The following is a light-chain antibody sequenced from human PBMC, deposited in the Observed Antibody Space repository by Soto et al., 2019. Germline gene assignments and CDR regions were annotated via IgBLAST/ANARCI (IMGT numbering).Light chain of an antibody. CDR2: HAS. CDR1: QGISSA. J-gene: IGKJ4*01. CDR3: QQFNTYPT. V-gene: IGKV1-13*02. Sequence: AIQLTQSPSSLSASVGDRVTITCRASQGISSALAWYQQKPGXAPXXLISHASSLESGVPSRFSGSGSGTDFTLTISSLQPEDSATDHCQQFNTYPTFGGGTKVDIK.